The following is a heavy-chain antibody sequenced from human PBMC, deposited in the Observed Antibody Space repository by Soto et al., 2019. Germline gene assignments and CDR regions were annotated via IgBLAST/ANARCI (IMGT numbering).Heavy chain of an antibody. CDR2: ISSNGGST. J-gene: IGHJ4*02. D-gene: IGHD3-22*01. CDR3: ARGGLYYYDSSGYGFPLDY. Sequence: GGSLRLSCAASGFTFSSYAMHWVRQAPGKGLEYVSAISSNGGSTYYANSVKGRSTISRDNSKNTLYLQMGSLRAEDRAVYYCARGGLYYYDSSGYGFPLDYWGQGTLVTVSS. V-gene: IGHV3-64*01. CDR1: GFTFSSYA.